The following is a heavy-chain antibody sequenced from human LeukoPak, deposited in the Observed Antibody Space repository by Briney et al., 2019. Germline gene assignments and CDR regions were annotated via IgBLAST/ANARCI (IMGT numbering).Heavy chain of an antibody. J-gene: IGHJ4*02. D-gene: IGHD2-15*01. V-gene: IGHV3-23*01. CDR3: AKDEGYCSGGSCYYFDY. CDR2: ISGSGGST. Sequence: GGSLRLSCAASGFTFSSYAMSWVRQAPGKRLEWVSAISGSGGSTYYADSVKGRFTISRDNSKSTLYLQMNSLRAEDTAVYYCAKDEGYCSGGSCYYFDYWGQGTLVTVSS. CDR1: GFTFSSYA.